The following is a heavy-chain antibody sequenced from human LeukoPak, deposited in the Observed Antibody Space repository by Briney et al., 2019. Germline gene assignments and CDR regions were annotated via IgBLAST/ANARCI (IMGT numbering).Heavy chain of an antibody. CDR2: ISSSSSYI. J-gene: IGHJ3*02. Sequence: PGGSLRLSCAASGFTFSSYSMNWVRQAPGKGLEWVSSISSSSSYIYYADSVKGRFTISRDNAKNSLYLQMNSLRAEDTAVYYCASLGVAANDAFDIWGQGTMATVSS. V-gene: IGHV3-21*01. D-gene: IGHD3-16*01. CDR1: GFTFSSYS. CDR3: ASLGVAANDAFDI.